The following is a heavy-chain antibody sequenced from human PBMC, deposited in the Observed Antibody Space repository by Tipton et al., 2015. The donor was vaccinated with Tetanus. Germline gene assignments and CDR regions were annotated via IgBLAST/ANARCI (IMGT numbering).Heavy chain of an antibody. CDR3: AREGGPSGSYYSYYYGMDV. CDR2: INHSGST. J-gene: IGHJ6*02. Sequence: TLSLTCAVYGGSFSGYYWSWIRQPPGKGLEWIGEINHSGSTNYNPSLKSRVTISVDTSKNQFSLKLSSVTAADTAVYYCAREGGPSGSYYSYYYGMDVLGQGTTVTVSS. V-gene: IGHV4-34*01. CDR1: GGSFSGYY. D-gene: IGHD1-26*01.